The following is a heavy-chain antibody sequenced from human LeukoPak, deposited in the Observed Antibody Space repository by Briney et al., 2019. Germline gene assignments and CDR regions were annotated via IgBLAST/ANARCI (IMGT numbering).Heavy chain of an antibody. Sequence: ASVKVSCKASGYTFTSDGISWVRQAPGQGLEWMGWISAYNGNTNYAQKLQGRVTMTTDTSTSTAYMELRSLRSDDTAVYYCARTEYYYDSSGYYFFDYWGQGILVTVSS. CDR1: GYTFTSDG. J-gene: IGHJ4*02. CDR3: ARTEYYYDSSGYYFFDY. CDR2: ISAYNGNT. D-gene: IGHD3-22*01. V-gene: IGHV1-18*01.